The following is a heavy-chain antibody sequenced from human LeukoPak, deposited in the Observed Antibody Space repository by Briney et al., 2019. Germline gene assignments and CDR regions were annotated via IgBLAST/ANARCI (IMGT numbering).Heavy chain of an antibody. CDR3: ARRWAMVRGVIGNWFDH. Sequence: ASVKVSCKASGYTFTSYGISWVRQAPGQGLEWMGWISAYNGNTNYAQKLQGRVTMTTDTSTSTAYMELRSLRSDDTAVYYCARRWAMVRGVIGNWFDHWGQGTLVTVSS. J-gene: IGHJ5*02. V-gene: IGHV1-18*01. CDR2: ISAYNGNT. CDR1: GYTFTSYG. D-gene: IGHD3-10*01.